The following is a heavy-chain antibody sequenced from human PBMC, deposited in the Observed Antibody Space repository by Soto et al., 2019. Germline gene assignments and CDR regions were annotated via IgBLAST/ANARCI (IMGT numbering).Heavy chain of an antibody. D-gene: IGHD1-26*01. J-gene: IGHJ6*02. V-gene: IGHV1-69*13. Sequence: GASVKVSCKASGYTFTSYAMHWVRQAPGQGLEWMGGIIPIFGTANYAQKFQGRVTITADESTSTAYMELSSLRSEDTAVYYCAIIVGATTDYYYYYGMDVWGQGTTVTVSS. CDR2: IIPIFGTA. CDR1: GYTFTSYA. CDR3: AIIVGATTDYYYYYGMDV.